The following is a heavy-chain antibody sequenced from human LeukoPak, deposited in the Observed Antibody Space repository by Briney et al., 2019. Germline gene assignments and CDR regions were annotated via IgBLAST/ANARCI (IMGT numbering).Heavy chain of an antibody. V-gene: IGHV1-46*01. Sequence: ASVKVSCKASGYTFTSYYMHWVRQAPGQGLEWMGIINPSGGSTSYAQKFQGRVTMTRDTSTSTVYMELSSLRSEDTAVYYCARSLFFLGTYYYYGMDVWGQGTTVTVSS. D-gene: IGHD2/OR15-2a*01. J-gene: IGHJ6*02. CDR3: ARSLFFLGTYYYYGMDV. CDR2: INPSGGST. CDR1: GYTFTSYY.